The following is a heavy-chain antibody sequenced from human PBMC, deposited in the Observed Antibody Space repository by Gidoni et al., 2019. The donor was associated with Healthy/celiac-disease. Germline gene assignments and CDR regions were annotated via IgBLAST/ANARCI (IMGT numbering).Heavy chain of an antibody. J-gene: IGHJ2*01. CDR3: ARGGRDGYIGNWYFDL. D-gene: IGHD5-12*01. CDR1: GGTFISYA. CDR2: IIPIFGTA. Sequence: QVQLVQSGAEVKKPGSSVKVSCKASGGTFISYANSWVRPAPGQGLEWRGGIIPIFGTANYEQKCQGTVTITADKSTSSAYMELSSLRSEDTAVYYCARGGRDGYIGNWYFDLWGRGTLVTVSS. V-gene: IGHV1-69*06.